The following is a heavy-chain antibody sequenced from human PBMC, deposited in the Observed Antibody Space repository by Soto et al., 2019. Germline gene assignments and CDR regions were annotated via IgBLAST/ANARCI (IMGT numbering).Heavy chain of an antibody. Sequence: SETLSLTCTVSGGSISSYYWSWIRQPPGKGLEWIGYIYYSGSTNYNPSLKSRVTISVDTSKNQFSLKLSSVTAADTAVYYCARHHPIMITFGGVISDYYYYMDVWGKGTTVTVS. D-gene: IGHD3-16*01. CDR3: ARHHPIMITFGGVISDYYYYMDV. J-gene: IGHJ6*03. CDR2: IYYSGST. V-gene: IGHV4-59*08. CDR1: GGSISSYY.